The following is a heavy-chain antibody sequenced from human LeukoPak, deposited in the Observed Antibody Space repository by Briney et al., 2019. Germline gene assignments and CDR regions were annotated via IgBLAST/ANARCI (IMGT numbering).Heavy chain of an antibody. CDR3: ARHGLPYFDY. D-gene: IGHD3/OR15-3a*01. V-gene: IGHV4-39*01. CDR1: GGSFGISSYY. Sequence: SETLSLTCTVSGGSFGISSYYWAWIRQTPGMGLEWIGSNRGDTLYKPSLQSRVTISLDTSKSQFSLTLNSATAADTAVYYCARHGLPYFDYWGQGAPVTVSS. CDR2: NRGDT. J-gene: IGHJ4*02.